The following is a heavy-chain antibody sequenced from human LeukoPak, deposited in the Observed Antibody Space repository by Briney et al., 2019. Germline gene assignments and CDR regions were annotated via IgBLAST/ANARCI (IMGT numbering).Heavy chain of an antibody. J-gene: IGHJ4*02. D-gene: IGHD2/OR15-2a*01. Sequence: GGSLRLSCAASGFTFRGYGMHWVRQAPGKGLEWVALIWHDGSKRYYVDSVKGRFTISRDNSKNTLHLEMNSLRADDTAVYYCLRWTEQNTFDFWGQGTLVTVSS. V-gene: IGHV3-33*01. CDR2: IWHDGSKR. CDR3: LRWTEQNTFDF. CDR1: GFTFRGYG.